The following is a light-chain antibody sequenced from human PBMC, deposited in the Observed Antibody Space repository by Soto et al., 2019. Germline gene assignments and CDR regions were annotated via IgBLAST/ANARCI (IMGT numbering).Light chain of an antibody. CDR2: GSS. Sequence: EIVMTQSPATLSVSPGERATLSCRASQSVSSNLAWYQQKPGQAPRLLIYGSSTRATGIPARFSGSASGTEFTLTISSLQSEDFAVYYCQHYNNWPRTFGQGTKVEIQ. CDR3: QHYNNWPRT. J-gene: IGKJ1*01. CDR1: QSVSSN. V-gene: IGKV3-15*01.